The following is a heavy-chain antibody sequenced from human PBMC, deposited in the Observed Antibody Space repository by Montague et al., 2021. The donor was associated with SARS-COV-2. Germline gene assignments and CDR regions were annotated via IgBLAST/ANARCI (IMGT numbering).Heavy chain of an antibody. D-gene: IGHD2-2*01. V-gene: IGHV4-34*01. J-gene: IGHJ6*02. CDR1: GGSFSSYY. CDR2: INHSGST. CDR3: AREKRHYCSSTSCYDNYYYYYGMDV. Sequence: SETLSLTCAVYGGSFSSYYWSWFRQPPGKGLEWIGEINHSGSTNYNPSLKSRVTISVDTSKNQFSLKVNSVTAADAAVYYCAREKRHYCSSTSCYDNYYYYYGMDVWGQGTTVTVSS.